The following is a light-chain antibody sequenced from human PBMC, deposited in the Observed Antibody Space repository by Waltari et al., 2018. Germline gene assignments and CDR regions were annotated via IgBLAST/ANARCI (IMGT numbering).Light chain of an antibody. V-gene: IGKV3-11*01. J-gene: IGKJ2*01. CDR3: QQRGNLPET. CDR2: DAS. CDR1: QNVNSF. Sequence: SCRAGQNVNSFLAWYQQKRGQAPRLLIYDASKRATGIPDRISGSGSGTDFTLTISSLEPEDFAIYYCQQRGNLPETFGRGTRVEMK.